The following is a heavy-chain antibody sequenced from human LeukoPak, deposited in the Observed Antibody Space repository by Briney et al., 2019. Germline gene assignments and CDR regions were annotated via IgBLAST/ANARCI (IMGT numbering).Heavy chain of an antibody. CDR1: GGTFSSYA. D-gene: IGHD2-2*01. V-gene: IGHV1-69*04. CDR2: IIPILGIA. J-gene: IGHJ5*02. Sequence: ASVKVSCKASGGTFSSYAISWVRQAPGQGLEWMGRIIPILGIANYAQKFQGRVTITADKSTSTAYMELSSLRSEDTAVYYCARVLVVPAATLSYWYWFDPWGQGTLVTVSS. CDR3: ARVLVVPAATLSYWYWFDP.